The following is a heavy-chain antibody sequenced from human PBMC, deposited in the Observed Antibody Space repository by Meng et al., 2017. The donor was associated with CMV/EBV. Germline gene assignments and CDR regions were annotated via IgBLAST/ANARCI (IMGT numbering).Heavy chain of an antibody. CDR3: ATWPYSSSYYYYGMDV. CDR1: GFTFSSYG. V-gene: IGHV3-30*02. CDR2: IRYDGSNK. Sequence: GGSLRLSCAASGFTFSSYGMHWVRQAPGKGLGWVAFIRYDGSNKYYADSVKGRFTISRDNSKNTLYLQMNSLRAEDTAVYYCATWPYSSSYYYYGMDVWGQGTTVTVSS. J-gene: IGHJ6*02. D-gene: IGHD6-6*01.